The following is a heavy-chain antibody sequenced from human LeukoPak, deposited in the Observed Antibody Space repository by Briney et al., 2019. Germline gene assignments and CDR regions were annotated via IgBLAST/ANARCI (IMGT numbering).Heavy chain of an antibody. CDR1: GGFFSGYY. Sequence: SETLSLTCAVYGGFFSGYYWSWIRQPPGKGLEGIGEINHSGSTNYNPSLKSRVTISVDTSKNQFSLKLSSVTAADTAVYYCARGGVLWFGESWYYGMDVWGKGTTVTVSS. J-gene: IGHJ6*04. V-gene: IGHV4-34*01. CDR2: INHSGST. CDR3: ARGGVLWFGESWYYGMDV. D-gene: IGHD3-10*01.